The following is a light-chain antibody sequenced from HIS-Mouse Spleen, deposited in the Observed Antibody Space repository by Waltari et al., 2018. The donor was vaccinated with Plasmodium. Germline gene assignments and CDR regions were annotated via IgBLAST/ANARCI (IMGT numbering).Light chain of an antibody. CDR3: QSADSSGTYRV. Sequence: SYELTQPPSVSVSPGQTARITCSGHALPKQYAYWYQQKPGQAPGLVIYKDSERPSGIPERFSGSSSGTTVTLTISGVQAEDEADYYCQSADSSGTYRVFGGGTKLTVL. CDR1: ALPKQY. CDR2: KDS. J-gene: IGLJ2*01. V-gene: IGLV3-25*03.